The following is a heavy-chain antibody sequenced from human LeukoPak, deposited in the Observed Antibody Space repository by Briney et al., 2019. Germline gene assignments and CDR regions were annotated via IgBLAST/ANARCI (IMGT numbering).Heavy chain of an antibody. D-gene: IGHD2-21*02. V-gene: IGHV4-30-2*01. J-gene: IGHJ4*02. CDR1: GGSISSGGYS. Sequence: PSETLSLTCAVSGGSISSGGYSWSWIRQPPGKGLEWIGYIYHSGSTYYNPSLKSRVTISVDRSKNQFSLKLSSVTAADTAVYYCARGPGDLYYFDYWGQGTLVTVSS. CDR2: IYHSGST. CDR3: ARGPGDLYYFDY.